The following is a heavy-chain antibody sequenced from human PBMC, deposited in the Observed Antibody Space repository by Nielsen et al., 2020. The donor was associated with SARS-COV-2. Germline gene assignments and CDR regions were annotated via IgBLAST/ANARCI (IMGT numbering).Heavy chain of an antibody. J-gene: IGHJ5*02. CDR2: INHSGST. CDR1: SGSFSVYY. Sequence: SETLSLTCAVYSGSFSVYYWSWIRQPPGNGLEWIGEINHSGSTNYNPSLKSRVTISVDPSKNQFSLKLSSVTAADTAVYYCARGRITVTTGCWFDPWGQGTLVTVSS. V-gene: IGHV4-34*01. D-gene: IGHD4-17*01. CDR3: ARGRITVTTGCWFDP.